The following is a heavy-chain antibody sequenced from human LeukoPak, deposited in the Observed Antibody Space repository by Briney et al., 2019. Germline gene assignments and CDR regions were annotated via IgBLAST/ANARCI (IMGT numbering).Heavy chain of an antibody. CDR3: AKDTAMVQYYFDY. D-gene: IGHD5-18*01. CDR2: ISGSGGST. CDR1: GFTFSSYA. J-gene: IGHJ4*02. V-gene: IGHV3-23*01. Sequence: GGSLRLPCAASGFTFSSYAMSWVRQAPGKGLEWVSAISGSGGSTYYADSVKGRFTISRDNSKNTLYLQMNSLRAEDTAVYYCAKDTAMVQYYFDYWGQGTLVTVSS.